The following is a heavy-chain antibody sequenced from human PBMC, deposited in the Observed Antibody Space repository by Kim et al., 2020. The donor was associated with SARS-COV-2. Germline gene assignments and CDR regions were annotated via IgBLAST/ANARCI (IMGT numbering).Heavy chain of an antibody. V-gene: IGHV4-59*01. CDR1: GDSIRDTY. CDR3: ARGAYSSSYYESHWYFDL. CDR2: IYYGGSA. D-gene: IGHD1-26*01. J-gene: IGHJ2*01. Sequence: SETLSLTCTVSGDSIRDTYWSWIRLPPGKGLEWIGYIYYGGSANYNPSLESRVTISVDSSKNLFSLNLRSVTAADTAVYYCARGAYSSSYYESHWYFDL.